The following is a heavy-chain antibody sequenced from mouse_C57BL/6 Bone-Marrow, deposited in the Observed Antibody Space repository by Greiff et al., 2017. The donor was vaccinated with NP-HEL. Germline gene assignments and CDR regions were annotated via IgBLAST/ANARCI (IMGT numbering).Heavy chain of an antibody. Sequence: DVQLQESGGGLVKPGGSLKLSCAASGFTFSSYAMSWVRQTPEKRLEWVATISDGGSYTYYPDNVKGRFTISRDNAKNNLYLQMSHLKSEDTAMYYCAHLLSYAMDYWGQGTSVTVSS. J-gene: IGHJ4*01. D-gene: IGHD2-1*01. V-gene: IGHV5-4*01. CDR1: GFTFSSYA. CDR2: ISDGGSYT. CDR3: AHLLSYAMDY.